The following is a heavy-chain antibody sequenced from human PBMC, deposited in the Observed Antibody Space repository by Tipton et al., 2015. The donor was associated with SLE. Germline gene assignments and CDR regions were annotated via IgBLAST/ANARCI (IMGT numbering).Heavy chain of an antibody. CDR2: IRSDGTYN. V-gene: IGHV3-30*02. Sequence: SLRLSCTASGFTFSRHDMHWVRQAPGKGLEWVAFIRSDGTYNYYADSVKGRFTIFRDNSKNTVFLQMNSLSAEDTAVYYCAKVDILTGYYPDYWGQGTLVTVSS. CDR3: AKVDILTGYYPDY. CDR1: GFTFSRHD. D-gene: IGHD3-9*01. J-gene: IGHJ4*02.